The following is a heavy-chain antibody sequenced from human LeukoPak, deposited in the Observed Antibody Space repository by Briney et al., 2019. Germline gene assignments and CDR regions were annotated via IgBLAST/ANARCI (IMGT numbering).Heavy chain of an antibody. J-gene: IGHJ6*03. CDR2: INPNSGGT. CDR1: GYTFTGYY. D-gene: IGHD5/OR15-5a*01. Sequence: GASVKVSCKASGYTFTGYYMHWVRQAPGQGLEWMGWINPNSGGTNYAQKFQGRVTMTRDTSINTAYMELSRLRSDDTAVYYCARDLKSTTTPYYYYYMDVWGKGTTVTVSS. CDR3: ARDLKSTTTPYYYYYMDV. V-gene: IGHV1-2*02.